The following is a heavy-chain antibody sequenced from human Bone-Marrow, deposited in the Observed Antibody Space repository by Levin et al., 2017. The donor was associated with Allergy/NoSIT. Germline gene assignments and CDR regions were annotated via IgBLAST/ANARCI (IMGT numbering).Heavy chain of an antibody. Sequence: PGGSLRLSCAASGFTVISNYLSWVRQAPGKGLEWVSVIYSGGSTYYADSVKGRFTISRDNSKNTLYLQMNSLRAEDTAVYYCASEMATLQGEKRAFDYWGQGTLVTVSS. CDR1: GFTVISNY. D-gene: IGHD5-24*01. CDR3: ASEMATLQGEKRAFDY. V-gene: IGHV3-66*01. CDR2: IYSGGST. J-gene: IGHJ4*02.